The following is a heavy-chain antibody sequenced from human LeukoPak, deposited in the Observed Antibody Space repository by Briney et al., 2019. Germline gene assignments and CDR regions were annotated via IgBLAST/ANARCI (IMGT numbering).Heavy chain of an antibody. CDR1: GYTFTSYG. V-gene: IGHV1-18*01. D-gene: IGHD3-22*01. Sequence: ASVKVSCKASGYTFTSYGISWVRQAPGQGLEWMGWISAYNGNTNYAQKLQSRVTMTTDTSTSTAYMELSSLRSEDTAVYYCARVSAGDPYYYDSSAVPFDYWGQGTLVTVSS. J-gene: IGHJ4*02. CDR2: ISAYNGNT. CDR3: ARVSAGDPYYYDSSAVPFDY.